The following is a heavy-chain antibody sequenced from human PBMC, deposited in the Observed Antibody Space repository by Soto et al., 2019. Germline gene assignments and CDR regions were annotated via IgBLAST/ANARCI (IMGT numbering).Heavy chain of an antibody. CDR2: INHSGST. Sequence: QVQLQQWGAGLLKPSETLSLTCAVYGGSFSGYYWTWSRQPPGTGREWIGEINHSGSTNYNPSLKSQVTISVDTSKNQFSLKLTSVTAADTAVYYCARDKITGLFDYWGQGTLVTVSS. CDR1: GGSFSGYY. CDR3: ARDKITGLFDY. D-gene: IGHD2-8*02. V-gene: IGHV4-34*01. J-gene: IGHJ4*02.